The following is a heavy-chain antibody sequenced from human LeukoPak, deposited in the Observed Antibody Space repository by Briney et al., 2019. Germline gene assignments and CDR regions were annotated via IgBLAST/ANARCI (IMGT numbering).Heavy chain of an antibody. CDR3: AKDLGGGSGCYDL. CDR1: GCTFSSYG. D-gene: IGHD6-19*01. CDR2: ISYDGSNK. J-gene: IGHJ2*01. V-gene: IGHV3-30*18. Sequence: QTGGSLRLSCAASGCTFSSYGMHWVRQAPGKGLEWVAIISYDGSNKYYADSVQGRFTISRDNSTNTLYLQMNSLRAEDTAVYYCAKDLGGGSGCYDLWGRGTLVTVSS.